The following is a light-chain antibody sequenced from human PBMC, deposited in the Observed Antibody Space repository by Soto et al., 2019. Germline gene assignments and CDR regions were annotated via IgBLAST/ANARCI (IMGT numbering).Light chain of an antibody. Sequence: EIVMTQSPATLSVSPGERATLSCRASQSVSSNLAWYQQRPGQAPRLLIYGASTRATGIPASFRGSGSGTEFTPTYRSLQSEHFAVFFCLHYTHWHPWSFGQGTKVEIK. CDR2: GAS. CDR1: QSVSSN. J-gene: IGKJ1*01. CDR3: LHYTHWHPWS. V-gene: IGKV3-15*01.